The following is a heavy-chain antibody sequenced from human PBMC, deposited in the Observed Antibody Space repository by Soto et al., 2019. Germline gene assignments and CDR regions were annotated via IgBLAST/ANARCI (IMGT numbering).Heavy chain of an antibody. D-gene: IGHD1-1*01. CDR3: AREGTYY. Sequence: HPGGSLRLSCAASGSIFSSYGMHWVRQAPGKGLEWVAVTSYDGRNNNYADSVRGRFTISRDNSKNTLYLQMNSLRAEDTAVYYCAREGTYYWGQGTLVTVSS. CDR1: GSIFSSYG. CDR2: TSYDGRNN. J-gene: IGHJ4*02. V-gene: IGHV3-30*03.